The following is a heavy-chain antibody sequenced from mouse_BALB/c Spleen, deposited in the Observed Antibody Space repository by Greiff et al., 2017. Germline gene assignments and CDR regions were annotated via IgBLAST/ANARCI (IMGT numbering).Heavy chain of an antibody. J-gene: IGHJ3*01. CDR2: IWRGGST. V-gene: IGHV2-6-4*01. CDR1: GFSLSRYS. D-gene: IGHD2-4*01. Sequence: QVQLKESGPGLVAPSQSLSITCTVSGFSLSRYSVHWVRQPPGKGLEWLGMIWRGGSTDYNSALKSRLSISKDNSKSQVFLKMNSLQTDDTAMYYCATPSSTMITDWFAYWGQGTLVTVSA. CDR3: ATPSSTMITDWFAY.